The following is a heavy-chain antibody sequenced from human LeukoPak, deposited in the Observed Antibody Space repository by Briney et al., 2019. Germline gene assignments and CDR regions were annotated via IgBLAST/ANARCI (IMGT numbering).Heavy chain of an antibody. CDR2: INSDGSTT. V-gene: IGHV3-74*01. CDR3: ARDWDDSSGYVFDY. Sequence: PGGSLRLSCAASGFTFSNHWMHWVRQAPGKGLVWVSRINSDGSTTSYADSVKGRFTISRDNAKNTLFLQMSSLRAEDTAVYYCARDWDDSSGYVFDYWGQGTLVTVSS. CDR1: GFTFSNHW. D-gene: IGHD3-22*01. J-gene: IGHJ4*02.